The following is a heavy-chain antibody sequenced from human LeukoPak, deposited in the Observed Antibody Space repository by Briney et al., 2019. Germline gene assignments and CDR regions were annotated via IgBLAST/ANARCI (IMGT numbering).Heavy chain of an antibody. CDR2: IHPGDSDT. D-gene: IGHD2-8*01. V-gene: IGHV5-51*01. Sequence: GESLKISCKVSEYRFTNYRIGWVRQMPGKGLEWMGIIHPGDSDTRYSPSFEGQVTISADKSIRTAYLQWSSLKASDTAMYYCARRGVQPADAFDIWGQGTMVTVSS. CDR3: ARRGVQPADAFDI. J-gene: IGHJ3*02. CDR1: EYRFTNYR.